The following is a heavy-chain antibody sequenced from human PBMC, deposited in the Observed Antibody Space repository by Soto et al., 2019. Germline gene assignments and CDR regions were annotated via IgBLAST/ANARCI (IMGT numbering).Heavy chain of an antibody. V-gene: IGHV4-34*01. J-gene: IGHJ3*02. D-gene: IGHD4-17*01. Sequence: SETLSLTCAVYGGSFSGYYWSWIRQPPGKGLEWIGEINHSGSTNYSTSLKTRLTISKDTSKNQVVLTLTNMDPVDTATYYCARIHPAHNDYPTVFDIWGQGTMVTVSS. CDR2: INHSGST. CDR1: GGSFSGYY. CDR3: ARIHPAHNDYPTVFDI.